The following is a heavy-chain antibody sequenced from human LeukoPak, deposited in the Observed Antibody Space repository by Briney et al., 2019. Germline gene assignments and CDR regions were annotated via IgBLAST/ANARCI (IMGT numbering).Heavy chain of an antibody. J-gene: IGHJ4*02. CDR1: GFTFSTYG. V-gene: IGHV3-30*02. CDR2: IRYDGRNK. Sequence: PGGSLRLSCAASGFTFSTYGMHWVRQAPGKGLEWVAFIRYDGRNKYYADSVRGRFTISRDSAKNTLYLQMNSLRAEETAVYYSARDYSMGRAVCDYWGQGTLVTVSS. CDR3: ARDYSMGRAVCDY. D-gene: IGHD1-26*01.